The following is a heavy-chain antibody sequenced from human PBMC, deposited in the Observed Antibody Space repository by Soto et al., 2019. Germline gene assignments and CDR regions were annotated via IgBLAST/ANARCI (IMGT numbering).Heavy chain of an antibody. J-gene: IGHJ4*02. Sequence: SETLSLTCTVSGGSISSYYWSWIRQPPGKGLEWIGHIYYSGSTNYNPSLKSRVTISVDKSKNQFSLKLSSVTAADTAVYYCARRYGGNLDYWGQGTLVTVSS. CDR2: IYYSGST. V-gene: IGHV4-59*01. CDR1: GGSISSYY. D-gene: IGHD1-26*01. CDR3: ARRYGGNLDY.